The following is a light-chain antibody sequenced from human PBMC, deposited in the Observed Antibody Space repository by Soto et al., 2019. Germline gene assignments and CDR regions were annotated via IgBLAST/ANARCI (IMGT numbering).Light chain of an antibody. Sequence: EIVLTQSPGTLSLSPGERATLSCRASQSVSNNYLAWYQQKPGQAPRLLIYGASNRATVIPDRFSGSWSGTDFTLTISRLDPEYFAEYYCQQYGSSCTFGQGTKVEIK. CDR2: GAS. V-gene: IGKV3-20*01. CDR3: QQYGSSCT. J-gene: IGKJ1*01. CDR1: QSVSNNY.